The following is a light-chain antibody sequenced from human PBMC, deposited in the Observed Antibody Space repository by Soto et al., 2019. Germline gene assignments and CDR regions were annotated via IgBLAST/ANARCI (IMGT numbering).Light chain of an antibody. Sequence: QSVLTQPASVSGSPGQSITISCTGSSSDIGGYNYVSWYQQHPGKAPKLIIYDVTYRPSGLSYRFSASKSGRPASLTISGLQPEDEADYYCSSYSGSTTHLLLGGGTQLTLL. J-gene: IGLJ2*01. CDR1: SSDIGGYNY. CDR2: DVT. CDR3: SSYSGSTTHLL. V-gene: IGLV2-14*01.